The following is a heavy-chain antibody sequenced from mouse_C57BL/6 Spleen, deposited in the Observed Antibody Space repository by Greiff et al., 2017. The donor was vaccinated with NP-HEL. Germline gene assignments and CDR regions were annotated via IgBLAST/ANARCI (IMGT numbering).Heavy chain of an antibody. D-gene: IGHD2-10*02. CDR3: ARSIPRYAMDY. CDR1: GFTFSDYG. Sequence: DVKLVESGGGLVKPGGSLKLSCAASGFTFSDYGMHWVRQAPEKGLEWVAYISSGSSTIYYADTVKGRFTISRDNAKNTLFLQMTSLRSEDTAMYYCARSIPRYAMDYWGQGTSVTVSS. V-gene: IGHV5-17*01. CDR2: ISSGSSTI. J-gene: IGHJ4*01.